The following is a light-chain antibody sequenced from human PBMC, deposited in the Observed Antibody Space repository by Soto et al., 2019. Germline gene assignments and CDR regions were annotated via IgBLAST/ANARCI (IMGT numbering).Light chain of an antibody. CDR2: EAS. J-gene: IGKJ1*01. CDR1: QSISSW. Sequence: DIQMTQSPSTLSASVGDRVTITCRASQSISSWLAWYQQKPGKAPKLLIYEASSSEIGVPPRFSGSGFGTEISVTISSLQPDDFATYYCQHYKESSMFGQGTRLDIK. V-gene: IGKV1-5*03. CDR3: QHYKESSM.